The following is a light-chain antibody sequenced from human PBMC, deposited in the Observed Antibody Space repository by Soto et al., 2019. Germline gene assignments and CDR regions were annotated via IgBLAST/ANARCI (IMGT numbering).Light chain of an antibody. CDR3: QVYNSYPWT. V-gene: IGKV1-17*03. CDR2: AAS. J-gene: IGKJ1*01. Sequence: DIHVSHSPSAMSASVGDRVAITCGASQGISNYLDWFQQKPGKVPKRLIYAASSLQSGVPSRFSGSGSGTEFTLTISSLQPDDFATYYCQVYNSYPWTSGQGTKVDI. CDR1: QGISNY.